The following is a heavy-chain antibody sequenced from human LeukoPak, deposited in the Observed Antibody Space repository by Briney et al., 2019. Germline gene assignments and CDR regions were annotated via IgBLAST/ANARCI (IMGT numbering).Heavy chain of an antibody. Sequence: GGSLRLSCSASGFTFSTCGMHWVRQAPGKGLEWVAFINDGGNKKDYADSVKGRLTISRDTSKNILYLEMNSLRVEDTAVYYCVKDFHNSWTFDYWGQGTLVTVSS. V-gene: IGHV3-30*02. CDR1: GFTFSTCG. J-gene: IGHJ4*02. CDR2: INDGGNKK. CDR3: VKDFHNSWTFDY. D-gene: IGHD6-13*01.